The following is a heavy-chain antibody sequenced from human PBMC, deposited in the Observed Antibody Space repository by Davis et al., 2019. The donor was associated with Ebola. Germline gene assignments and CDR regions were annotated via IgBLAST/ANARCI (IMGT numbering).Heavy chain of an antibody. CDR2: ISYDGSNK. V-gene: IGHV3-30*18. Sequence: GGSLRLSCAASGFTFSSCGMHWVRQAPGKGLEWVAVISYDGSNKYYADSVKGRFTISRDNSKNTLYLQMNSLRAEDTAVYYCAKEQIAAAGYYYYYGMDVWGKGTTVTVSS. CDR3: AKEQIAAAGYYYYYGMDV. J-gene: IGHJ6*04. D-gene: IGHD6-13*01. CDR1: GFTFSSCG.